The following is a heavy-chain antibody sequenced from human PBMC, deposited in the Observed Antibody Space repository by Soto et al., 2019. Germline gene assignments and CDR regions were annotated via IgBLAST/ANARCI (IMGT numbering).Heavy chain of an antibody. D-gene: IGHD3-3*01. CDR2: IYYSGST. Sequence: SETLSLTCTVSGGSISSGGYYWSWIRQHPGKGLEWIGYIYYSGSTYYNPSLKSRVTISVDTSKNQFSLKLSSVTAADTAVYYCARLAPYYDFWSGYPGYYMDVWGKGTTVTVSS. J-gene: IGHJ6*03. V-gene: IGHV4-31*02. CDR1: GGSISSGGYY. CDR3: ARLAPYYDFWSGYPGYYMDV.